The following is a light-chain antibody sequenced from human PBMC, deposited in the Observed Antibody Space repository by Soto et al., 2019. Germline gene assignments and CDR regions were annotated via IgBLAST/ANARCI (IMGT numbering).Light chain of an antibody. V-gene: IGKV3-15*01. J-gene: IGKJ4*01. Sequence: PGEGATLSCRASQSVSSSYIAWYQQRPGQTPSLLIYGASTRATGIPARFSGSGSGTDFTLTISSLQSADSAVYYCQQYYSWPPLTFGGGTKVDI. CDR3: QQYYSWPPLT. CDR2: GAS. CDR1: QSVSSS.